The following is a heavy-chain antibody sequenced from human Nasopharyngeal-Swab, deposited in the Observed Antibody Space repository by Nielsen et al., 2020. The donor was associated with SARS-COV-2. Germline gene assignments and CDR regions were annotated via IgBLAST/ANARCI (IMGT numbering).Heavy chain of an antibody. J-gene: IGHJ3*02. D-gene: IGHD3-16*02. V-gene: IGHV4-34*01. CDR3: ARATYYDYVWGSYRPGAFDI. CDR2: INHSGST. Sequence: WIRQPPGKGLEWIGYINHSGSTNYNPSLKSRVTISVDTSKNQFSLKLSSVTAADTAVYYCARATYYDYVWGSYRPGAFDIWGQGTMVTVSS.